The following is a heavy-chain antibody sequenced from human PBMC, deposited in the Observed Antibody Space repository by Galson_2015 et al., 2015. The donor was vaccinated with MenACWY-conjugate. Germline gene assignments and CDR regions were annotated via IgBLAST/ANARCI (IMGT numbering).Heavy chain of an antibody. Sequence: SLRLSCAASEFTFNSHWMSWGRQAPGKGLEWVADIKKDGSEKYYVDSVKGRFTISRDNSKNSLYLQMNSLRAEDTAIYYCARGPAYGDRVDVLDLWGQGTLVTASS. V-gene: IGHV3-7*03. CDR3: ARGPAYGDRVDVLDL. D-gene: IGHD4-17*01. J-gene: IGHJ4*02. CDR1: EFTFNSHW. CDR2: IKKDGSEK.